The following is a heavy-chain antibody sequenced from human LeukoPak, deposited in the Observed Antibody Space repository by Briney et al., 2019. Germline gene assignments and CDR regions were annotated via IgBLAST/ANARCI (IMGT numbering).Heavy chain of an antibody. J-gene: IGHJ4*02. Sequence: PGGSLRLSCAASGFTFSSYEMNWVRRSPGKGLEWVSYISSSGSTIYYADSVKGRFTISRDNAKNSLYLQMNSLRAEDTAVYYCARDRYCSSTSCYDPDYFDYRGQGTLVTVSS. V-gene: IGHV3-48*03. CDR1: GFTFSSYE. CDR2: ISSSGSTI. CDR3: ARDRYCSSTSCYDPDYFDY. D-gene: IGHD2-2*01.